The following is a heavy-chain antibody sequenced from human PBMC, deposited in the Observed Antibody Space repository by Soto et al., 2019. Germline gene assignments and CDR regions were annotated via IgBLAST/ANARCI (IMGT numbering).Heavy chain of an antibody. D-gene: IGHD2-15*01. CDR3: ARNRGYCSGGSCYSPIGY. CDR2: IWYDGSNK. Sequence: QVQLVESGGGVVQPGRSLRLSCAASGFTFSSYGMHWVRQAPGKGLEWVAVIWYDGSNKYYADSVKGRFTISRDNSKNTLYLQMNSLRGEDTAVYYCARNRGYCSGGSCYSPIGYWGQGTLVTVSS. V-gene: IGHV3-33*01. CDR1: GFTFSSYG. J-gene: IGHJ4*02.